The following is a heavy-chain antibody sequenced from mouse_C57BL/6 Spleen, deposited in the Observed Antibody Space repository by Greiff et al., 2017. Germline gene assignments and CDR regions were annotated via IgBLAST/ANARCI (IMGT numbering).Heavy chain of an antibody. CDR1: GYTFTSYW. CDR2: IYPSDSET. V-gene: IGHV1-61*01. CDR3: ARSIPFDY. J-gene: IGHJ2*01. Sequence: VQLQQPGAELVRPGSSVKLSCKASGYTFTSYWMDWVKQRPGQGLEWIGNIYPSDSETHYNQKFKDKATLTVDKSSSTAYMQLSSLTSEDSAVYYCARSIPFDYWGQGTTLTVSS.